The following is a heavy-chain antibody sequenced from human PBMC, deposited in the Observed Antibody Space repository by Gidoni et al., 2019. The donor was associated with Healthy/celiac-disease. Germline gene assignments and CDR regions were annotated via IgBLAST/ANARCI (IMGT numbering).Heavy chain of an antibody. V-gene: IGHV3-21*01. Sequence: EVQLVESGGGLVKPGGSLRLSCAAPGFTFSSYSMNWVRQAAGKGLEWVSSISSSSSYIYYADSVKGRFTISRDNAKNSLYLQMNSLRAEDTAVYYCARKDSSSKNYYYYMDVWGKGTTVTVSS. CDR3: ARKDSSSKNYYYYMDV. J-gene: IGHJ6*03. CDR1: GFTFSSYS. CDR2: ISSSSSYI. D-gene: IGHD6-6*01.